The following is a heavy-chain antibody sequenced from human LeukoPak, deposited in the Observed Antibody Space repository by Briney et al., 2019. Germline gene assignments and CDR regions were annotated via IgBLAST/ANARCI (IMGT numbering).Heavy chain of an antibody. J-gene: IGHJ4*02. CDR3: ANLGPPGRDHYLES. CDR1: RFTFSRYW. CDR2: INQVGSSK. Sequence: GGSLRLSCVDSRFTFSRYWMGWVRQAPGKGPEWVANINQVGSSKYFVDSVKGRFIISRDNAKNSLYLQMNSLRDEDTAVYYCANLGPPGRDHYLESWGQGTLVTVSS. D-gene: IGHD5-24*01. V-gene: IGHV3-7*01.